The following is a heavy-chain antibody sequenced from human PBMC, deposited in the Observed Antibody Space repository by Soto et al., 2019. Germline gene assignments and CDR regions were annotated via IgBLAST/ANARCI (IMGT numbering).Heavy chain of an antibody. CDR3: ARAIKRWEVNYYFDY. CDR2: IVVISNTA. J-gene: IGHJ4*02. Sequence: QVVLLQSGAEVKEPGSSVRVSCKVSGSTFNNFAFSWVRQAPGHGPEWMGGIVVISNTADYSQRFQDRVTITADTSTNTVYMELGSLTLEDTAVYYCARAIKRWEVNYYFDYWGQGTLVTVSS. D-gene: IGHD1-26*01. CDR1: GSTFNNFA. V-gene: IGHV1-69*06.